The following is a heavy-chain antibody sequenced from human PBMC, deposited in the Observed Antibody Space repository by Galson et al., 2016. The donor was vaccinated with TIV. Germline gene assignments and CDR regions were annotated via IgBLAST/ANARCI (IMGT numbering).Heavy chain of an antibody. D-gene: IGHD5-12*01. CDR2: VYYTGGT. CDR3: ARDIGGYDFDY. Sequence: ETLSLTCTVSGGSMRDSYWSWIRQTPGKGLEWIGYVYYTGGTKYNPSLKSRVTISVDTSKNQFSLRLSSVTAADTAMYYCARDIGGYDFDYWGQGTLDAVSS. V-gene: IGHV4-59*01. CDR1: GGSMRDSY. J-gene: IGHJ4*02.